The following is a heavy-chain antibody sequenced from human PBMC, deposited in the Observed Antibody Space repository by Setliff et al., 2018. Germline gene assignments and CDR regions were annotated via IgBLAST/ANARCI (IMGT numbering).Heavy chain of an antibody. Sequence: SETLSLTCNVSGGSVSSTSHYWGWIRQPPGKGMEWIGSVYYSGYTYYNPSLQSRVTISVDMSKNQFSMKLTSVTAADTAVYYCARVDFTMIQGVLGLWGQGTLGTSPQ. J-gene: IGHJ1*01. CDR3: ARVDFTMIQGVLGL. CDR2: VYYSGYT. CDR1: GGSVSSTSHY. D-gene: IGHD3-10*01. V-gene: IGHV4-39*07.